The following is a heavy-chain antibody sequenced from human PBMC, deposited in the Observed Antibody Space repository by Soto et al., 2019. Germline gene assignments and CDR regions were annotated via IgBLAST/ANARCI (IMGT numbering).Heavy chain of an antibody. Sequence: SXKISFEAAGYPXSSYYCNWVRQATGQGLEWMGWMNPNSGNTGYAQKFQGRFTITRNTSISTAYMELSSMRSEDTAVYYCARPTVTTMGWSPFDSWGQGNLVTVSS. CDR2: MNPNSGNT. CDR1: GYPXSSYY. J-gene: IGHJ4*02. D-gene: IGHD4-4*01. CDR3: ARPTVTTMGWSPFDS. V-gene: IGHV1-8*01.